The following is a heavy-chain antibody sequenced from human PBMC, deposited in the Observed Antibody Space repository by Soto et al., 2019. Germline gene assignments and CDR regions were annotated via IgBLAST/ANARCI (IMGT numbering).Heavy chain of an antibody. CDR3: GSRRYSGTAHRFDY. CDR1: DESIITRGCY. Sequence: STVFDESIITRGCYRIRKNKTPGKGLEWIGSISYSGSPSYNPSLASRLTISVDTSKNHLSLRLTSVTAADTAVYYCGSRRYSGTAHRFDYWGEGTLVTGYS. D-gene: IGHD1-26*01. V-gene: IGHV4-39*02. J-gene: IGHJ4*02. CDR2: ISYSGSP.